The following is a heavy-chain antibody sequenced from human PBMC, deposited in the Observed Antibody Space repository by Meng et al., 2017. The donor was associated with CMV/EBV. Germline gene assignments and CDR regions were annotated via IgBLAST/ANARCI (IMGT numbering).Heavy chain of an antibody. D-gene: IGHD6-19*01. V-gene: IGHV4-4*07. J-gene: IGHJ4*02. Sequence: YGAGPVLVKPSETLSLTCTVAGGSLRSYYWSWIRQPAGKGLEWIGRIYTSGSTNYNPSLKSRVTMSVDTSKNQFSLKLSSVTAADTAVYYCARDSSGWYPHFDYWGQGTLVTVSS. CDR2: IYTSGST. CDR3: ARDSSGWYPHFDY. CDR1: GGSLRSYY.